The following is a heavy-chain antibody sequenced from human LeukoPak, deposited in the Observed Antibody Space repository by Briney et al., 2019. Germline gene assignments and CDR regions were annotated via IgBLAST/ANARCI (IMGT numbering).Heavy chain of an antibody. CDR1: GGSIRSGSYY. CDR3: ARVYTVMGATTVDHYHYYMDV. J-gene: IGHJ6*03. V-gene: IGHV4-61*09. Sequence: SQTLSLTCTVSGGSIRSGSYYWSWIRHPAGKGLEWIGHIYIRGTTNYHPSGKSRATVSLDTYKNQLSLKLSSVTAADTAIYYCARVYTVMGATTVDHYHYYMDVWGKGTTVTVSS. CDR2: IYIRGTT. D-gene: IGHD5-18*01.